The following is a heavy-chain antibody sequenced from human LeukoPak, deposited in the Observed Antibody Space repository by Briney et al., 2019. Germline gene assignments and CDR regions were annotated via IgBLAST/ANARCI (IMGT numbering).Heavy chain of an antibody. D-gene: IGHD6-13*01. V-gene: IGHV4-59*01. Sequence: SETLSLTCTVSRGSISGFYWSWIRQPPGKGLEWIGYVSDSGSTNYNSSLSSRVTISRDASTNQFSLRLSSVTTADTAVYYCATAGQLLVFGSWGQGTLVTVSS. CDR3: ATAGQLLVFGS. CDR1: RGSISGFY. J-gene: IGHJ5*01. CDR2: VSDSGST.